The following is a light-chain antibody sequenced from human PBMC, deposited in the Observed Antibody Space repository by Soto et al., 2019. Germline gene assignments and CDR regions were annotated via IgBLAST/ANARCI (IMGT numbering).Light chain of an antibody. J-gene: IGKJ2*01. Sequence: DIVMTQSPDSLAVSLGERATINCKSSQSVLYSSNNKNYLAWYQQKPGQPPNLLIYWASTRESGVPDRFSGSGSGTDFTLTISSLQAEDVAVYYCQQYYSNPYTFGPGTKLEIK. CDR3: QQYYSNPYT. CDR2: WAS. V-gene: IGKV4-1*01. CDR1: QSVLYSSNNKNY.